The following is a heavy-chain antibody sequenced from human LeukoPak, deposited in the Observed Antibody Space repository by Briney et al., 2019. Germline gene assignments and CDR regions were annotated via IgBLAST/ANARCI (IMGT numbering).Heavy chain of an antibody. D-gene: IGHD6-13*01. CDR1: GFTFDTYT. V-gene: IGHV3-23*01. Sequence: PGGSLRLSCEAPGFTFDTYTMNWVRQAPGKGLEWVSAISGSGGSTYYADSVKGRFTISRDNSKNTLYLQMNSLRAEDTAVYYCAKGQQLVLYFQHWGQGTLVTVSS. CDR3: AKGQQLVLYFQH. CDR2: ISGSGGST. J-gene: IGHJ1*01.